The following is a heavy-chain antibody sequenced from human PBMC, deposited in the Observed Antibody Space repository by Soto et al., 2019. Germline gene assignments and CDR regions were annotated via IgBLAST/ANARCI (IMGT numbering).Heavy chain of an antibody. D-gene: IGHD6-6*01. J-gene: IGHJ5*02. V-gene: IGHV1-69*13. Sequence: AVKVSCMACGGTFSRYAISWELRAPGQGLESMGGIIPIFGTANYAQKFQGRVTISADESTSTAYMELSSLRAEDTAVYYCARWGYSSSRDWFDPWGQGTLVTVSS. CDR2: IIPIFGTA. CDR3: ARWGYSSSRDWFDP. CDR1: GGTFSRYA.